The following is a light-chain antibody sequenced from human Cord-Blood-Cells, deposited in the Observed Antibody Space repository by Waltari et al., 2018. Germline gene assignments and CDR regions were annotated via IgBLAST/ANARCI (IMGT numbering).Light chain of an antibody. CDR2: QDS. J-gene: IGLJ2*01. V-gene: IGLV3-1*01. Sequence: SYELTQPPSVSVSPGQTASITCSGDKLGDKYACWYQQKPGQPPVLVIYQDSKRPSGIPERFSGFNSGNTATLTISGTQAMDEADYYCQAWDSSTAIFGGGTKLTVL. CDR3: QAWDSSTAI. CDR1: KLGDKY.